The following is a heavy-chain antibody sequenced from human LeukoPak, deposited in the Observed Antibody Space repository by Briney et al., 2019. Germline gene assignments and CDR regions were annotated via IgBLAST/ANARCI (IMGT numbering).Heavy chain of an antibody. D-gene: IGHD2-2*02. CDR1: GFTFSSYE. V-gene: IGHV3-48*03. CDR3: ARVGRYCSSTSCYTGYYYGMDV. J-gene: IGHJ6*02. Sequence: GGSLRLSCAASGFTFSSYEMNWVRQAPGKGLEWLSYITSRGTTIYYADSVKGRFTISRDNAKNSLYLQMNSLRAEDTAVYYCARVGRYCSSTSCYTGYYYGMDVWGQGTTVTVSS. CDR2: ITSRGTTI.